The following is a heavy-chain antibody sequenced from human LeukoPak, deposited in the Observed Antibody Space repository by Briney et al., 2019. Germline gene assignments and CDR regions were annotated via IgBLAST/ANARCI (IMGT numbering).Heavy chain of an antibody. CDR3: ARDGRATEAFDI. D-gene: IGHD5-12*01. Sequence: PSETLSLTCTVSGSSISSYYWSWIRQPPGKGLEWIGYIYYSGSTNYNPSLKSRVTISVDTSKNQFSLKLSSVTAADTAVYYCARDGRATEAFDIWGQGTMVTVSS. J-gene: IGHJ3*02. V-gene: IGHV4-59*01. CDR2: IYYSGST. CDR1: GSSISSYY.